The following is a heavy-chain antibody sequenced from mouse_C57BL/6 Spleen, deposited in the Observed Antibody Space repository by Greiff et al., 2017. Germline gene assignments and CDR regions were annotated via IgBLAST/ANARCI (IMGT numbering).Heavy chain of an antibody. Sequence: EVKLMESGGDLVKPGGSLKLSCAASGFTFSSYGMSWVRQTPDKRLAWVATISSGGSYTSYPDRAKGRFTISRDTAKNTRYLQMSRLKSEDTAMYYCARHVPVVDYWGQGTTRTVAS. J-gene: IGHJ2*01. V-gene: IGHV5-6*01. CDR3: ARHVPVVDY. CDR2: ISSGGSYT. CDR1: GFTFSSYG.